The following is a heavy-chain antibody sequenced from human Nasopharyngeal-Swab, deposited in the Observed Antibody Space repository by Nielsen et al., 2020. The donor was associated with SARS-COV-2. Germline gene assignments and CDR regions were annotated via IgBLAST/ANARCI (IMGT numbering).Heavy chain of an antibody. J-gene: IGHJ6*03. Sequence: GESLKISCTASGFTFSSYSMNWVRQAPGKGLEWVSSISRSSSYIYYAASLKGRFTISRDNAKNSLYLQMNSLRAEDTAVYYCARPVPVGATTAHYYYYMDGWGKGTTVTVSS. CDR2: ISRSSSYI. CDR3: ARPVPVGATTAHYYYYMDG. CDR1: GFTFSSYS. V-gene: IGHV3-21*01. D-gene: IGHD1-26*01.